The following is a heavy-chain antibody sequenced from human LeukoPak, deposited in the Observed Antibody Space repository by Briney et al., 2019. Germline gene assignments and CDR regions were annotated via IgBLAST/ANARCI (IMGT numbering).Heavy chain of an antibody. CDR2: IKSKTDGGTT. CDR1: GFTFSNAW. J-gene: IGHJ6*03. D-gene: IGHD2-2*01. Sequence: SGGSLRLSFAASGFTFSNAWMSWVRQAPGKGLEWVGRIKSKTDGGTTDYAAPVKGRFTISRDDSKNTLYLQMNSLKTEDTAVYYCTTLYCSSTSCYLYYYYYMDVWGKGTTVTVSS. CDR3: TTLYCSSTSCYLYYYYYMDV. V-gene: IGHV3-15*01.